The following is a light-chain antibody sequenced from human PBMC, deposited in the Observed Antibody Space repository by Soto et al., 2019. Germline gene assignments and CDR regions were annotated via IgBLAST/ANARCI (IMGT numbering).Light chain of an antibody. CDR1: NIGIKI. CDR2: YDS. CDR3: QVWDSSSDHVV. Sequence: SYELTQPPSVSVAPGKTARITCGGNNIGIKILHWYQLRPGQAPVLVIYYDSDRPSGIPERFSGSNSGNTATLTINRVEAGDEADYYCQVWDSSSDHVVFGGGTKVTVL. J-gene: IGLJ2*01. V-gene: IGLV3-21*04.